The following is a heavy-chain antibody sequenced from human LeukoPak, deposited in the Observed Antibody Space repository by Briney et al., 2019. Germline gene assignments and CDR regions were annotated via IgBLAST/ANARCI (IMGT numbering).Heavy chain of an antibody. V-gene: IGHV5-51*01. J-gene: IGHJ4*02. CDR2: IYPGDSDT. CDR1: ADSFTRYW. Sequence: GESLKISCKGSADSFTRYWIAWVRQMPGKGLEWMGIIYPGDSDTRYSPSFQGQVTISADKSISTAYLQWSSLKASDTAMYYCARQVRPYGDYDYWGQGTLVTVSS. D-gene: IGHD4-17*01. CDR3: ARQVRPYGDYDY.